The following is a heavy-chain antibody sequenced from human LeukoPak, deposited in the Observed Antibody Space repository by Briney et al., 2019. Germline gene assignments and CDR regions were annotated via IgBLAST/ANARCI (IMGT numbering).Heavy chain of an antibody. CDR3: ARNVANTGDFDY. D-gene: IGHD7-27*01. CDR1: AYTFTNYD. Sequence: ASVKVSCKASAYTFTNYDINWVRQGTGQGLEWMGWMNPNSGDTGYAQTFQDRVTMTRDTSINTAYMELSSLTSEDTAVYYCARNVANTGDFDYWGQGTLVTVSS. J-gene: IGHJ4*02. V-gene: IGHV1-8*01. CDR2: MNPNSGDT.